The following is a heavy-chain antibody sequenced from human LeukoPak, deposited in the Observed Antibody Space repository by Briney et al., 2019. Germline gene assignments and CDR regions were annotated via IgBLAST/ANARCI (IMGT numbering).Heavy chain of an antibody. CDR1: GGTFSSYA. Sequence: SVKVSCKASGGTFSSYAISWVRQAPGQGHEWVGGIIPIFGTANYAQKFQGRVTITTDESTSTAYMELSSLRSEDTAVYYCASPRKSSYYYGSGSYGYFDYWGQGTLVTVSS. CDR2: IIPIFGTA. J-gene: IGHJ4*02. V-gene: IGHV1-69*05. D-gene: IGHD3-10*01. CDR3: ASPRKSSYYYGSGSYGYFDY.